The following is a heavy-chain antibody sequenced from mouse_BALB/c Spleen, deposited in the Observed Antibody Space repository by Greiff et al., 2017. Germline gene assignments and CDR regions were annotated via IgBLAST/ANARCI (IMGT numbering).Heavy chain of an antibody. CDR1: GFTFSSYT. J-gene: IGHJ1*01. V-gene: IGHV5-12-2*01. D-gene: IGHD1-2*01. Sequence: EVKVVESGGGLVQPGGSLKLSCAASGFTFSSYTMSWVRQTPEKRLEWVAYISNGGGSTYYPDTVKGRFTISRDNAKNTLYLQMSSLKSEDTAMYYCARHYYGSWYFDVWGAGTTVTVSS. CDR3: ARHYYGSWYFDV. CDR2: ISNGGGST.